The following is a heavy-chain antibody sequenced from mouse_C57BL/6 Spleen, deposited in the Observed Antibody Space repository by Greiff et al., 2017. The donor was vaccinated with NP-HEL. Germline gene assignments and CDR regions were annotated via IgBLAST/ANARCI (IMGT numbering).Heavy chain of an antibody. CDR2: IYPRSGNT. CDR3: GYYYGSSYAMDY. V-gene: IGHV1-81*01. D-gene: IGHD1-1*01. Sequence: QVQLKESGAELARPGASVKLSCKASGYTFTSYGISWVKQRTGQGLEWIGEIYPRSGNTYYNEKFKGKATLTADKSSSTAYMELRSLTSEDSAVYFCGYYYGSSYAMDYWGQGTSVTVSS. CDR1: GYTFTSYG. J-gene: IGHJ4*01.